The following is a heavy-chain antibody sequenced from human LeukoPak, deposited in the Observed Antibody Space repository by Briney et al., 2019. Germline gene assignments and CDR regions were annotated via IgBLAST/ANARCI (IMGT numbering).Heavy chain of an antibody. CDR1: GISHSTSGMC. V-gene: IGHV2-70*11. D-gene: IGHD3-9*01. CDR3: AYTRGYYDILTGYYKELYYFDY. J-gene: IGHJ4*02. Sequence: VSGPALVKPTQTLTLTCTFSGISHSTSGMCVSWIRQPPGKALEWLARIDWDDDKYYSTSLKTRLTISKDTSKNQVVLTMTNMDPVDTATYYCAYTRGYYDILTGYYKELYYFDYWGQGTLVTVSS. CDR2: IDWDDDK.